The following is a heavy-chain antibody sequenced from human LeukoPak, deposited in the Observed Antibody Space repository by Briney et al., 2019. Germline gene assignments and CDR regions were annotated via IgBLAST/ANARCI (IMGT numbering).Heavy chain of an antibody. CDR1: DGSFSGYY. CDR2: INHSGST. V-gene: IGHV4-34*01. J-gene: IGHJ4*02. Sequence: SETLSLTCGVYDGSFSGYYWNWIRQPPGKGLEWIGEINHSGSTKYNPSLKSRVTISIDTSKNQFSLKLSSATAADTAMYYCAGGPLTTLELFYYWGQGTLVTVSS. CDR3: AGGPLTTLELFYY. D-gene: IGHD4-23*01.